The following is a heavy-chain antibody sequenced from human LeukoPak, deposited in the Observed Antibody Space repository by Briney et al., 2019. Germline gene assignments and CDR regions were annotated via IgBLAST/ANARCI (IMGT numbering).Heavy chain of an antibody. J-gene: IGHJ3*02. CDR3: AKTRLGNPGAYDI. Sequence: GGSLRLSCAASGFTFANYAMSWVRQAPGKGLEWVSSISGSGGETHSTDSVRGRFTISRDNSKGTLYLQMSSLRAEDTALYYCAKTRLGNPGAYDIWGQGTMVTVSS. CDR1: GFTFANYA. CDR2: ISGSGGET. D-gene: IGHD3-10*01. V-gene: IGHV3-23*01.